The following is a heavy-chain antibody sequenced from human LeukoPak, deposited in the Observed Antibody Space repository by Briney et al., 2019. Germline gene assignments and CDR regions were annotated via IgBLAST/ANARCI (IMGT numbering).Heavy chain of an antibody. Sequence: SETLSLTCTVSDGSISSYYRTWIRQPPGKGLEWIGYIYYSGSTNYNPSLKSRVTISVDTSKNQFSLKLSSVTAADTAVYYCARVHISTWCLDYWGQGTLVTVSS. CDR3: ARVHISTWCLDY. J-gene: IGHJ4*02. CDR1: DGSISSYY. CDR2: IYYSGST. D-gene: IGHD3-3*02. V-gene: IGHV4-59*01.